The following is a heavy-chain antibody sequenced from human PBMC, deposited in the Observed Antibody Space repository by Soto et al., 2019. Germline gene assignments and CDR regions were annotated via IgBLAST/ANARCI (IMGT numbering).Heavy chain of an antibody. D-gene: IGHD1-26*01. Sequence: SVKVSCKASGGTFSSYAISWVRQALGQGLEWMGGIIPIFGTANYAQKFQGRVTITSVKSTSTAYMELSSLISEDTAVYDCARERGSYDSAIPGDWGQGTMVTVS. CDR3: ARERGSYDSAIPGD. J-gene: IGHJ4*02. V-gene: IGHV1-69*06. CDR2: IIPIFGTA. CDR1: GGTFSSYA.